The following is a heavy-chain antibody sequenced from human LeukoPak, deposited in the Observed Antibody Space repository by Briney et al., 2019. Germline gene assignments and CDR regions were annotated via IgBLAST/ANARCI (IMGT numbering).Heavy chain of an antibody. V-gene: IGHV4-59*01. CDR2: IYYSGST. CDR1: GGSISTYY. Sequence: PSETLSLTCTVSGGSISTYYWSWIRQPPGKGLEWIGYIYYSGSTNYNPSLKSRVTTSVDTSKNQFSLRLSSVTAADTAVYYCARVGHYYDSSGYHYFFDYWGQGTLVTVSS. CDR3: ARVGHYYDSSGYHYFFDY. D-gene: IGHD3-22*01. J-gene: IGHJ4*02.